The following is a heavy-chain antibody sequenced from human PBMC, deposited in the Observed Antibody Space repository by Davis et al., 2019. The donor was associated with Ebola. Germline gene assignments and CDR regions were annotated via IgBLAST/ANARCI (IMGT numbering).Heavy chain of an antibody. J-gene: IGHJ4*02. V-gene: IGHV1-69*13. CDR1: LGSLSSHP. Sequence: SSVTVSRKTSLGSLSSHPISWVRQAPRQGLEWMGGIIPIFDTPHYAQKFQGRITITADASTSTAYMELSSLRSEDTATYFCARDFDGGNYYFDYWGPGTPVTVSS. D-gene: IGHD3-9*01. CDR2: IIPIFDTP. CDR3: ARDFDGGNYYFDY.